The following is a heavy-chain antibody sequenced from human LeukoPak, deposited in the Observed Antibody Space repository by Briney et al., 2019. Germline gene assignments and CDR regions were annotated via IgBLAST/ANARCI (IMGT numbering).Heavy chain of an antibody. V-gene: IGHV4-59*01. J-gene: IGHJ6*02. CDR1: GGSINTYY. Sequence: SETLSLTCTVSGGSINTYYWSWIRQPPGKGLEWIGYNRYSGSTNYNPSLKGRVTISVDTSNNQFSLRLSSVTAADTAVYYCARSLGATRYNLKYYFFYGLDVWGQGTTVTVSS. D-gene: IGHD1-26*01. CDR2: NRYSGST. CDR3: ARSLGATRYNLKYYFFYGLDV.